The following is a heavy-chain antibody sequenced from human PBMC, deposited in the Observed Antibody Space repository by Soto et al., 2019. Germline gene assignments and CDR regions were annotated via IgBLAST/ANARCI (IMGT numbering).Heavy chain of an antibody. D-gene: IGHD2-2*01. J-gene: IGHJ4*02. CDR1: EFSFSTYS. CDR2: ISSSGNTI. Sequence: EVQLVESGGGLVQPGGSLRLSCVASEFSFSTYSMNWVRQAPGKGLEWISLISSSGNTIYYADSVKGRFTVSRDNAKNSLYLQMNSLRAEDTAVYYCARDSRGSTWAYYFDHWGQGTLVTVSS. CDR3: ARDSRGSTWAYYFDH. V-gene: IGHV3-48*01.